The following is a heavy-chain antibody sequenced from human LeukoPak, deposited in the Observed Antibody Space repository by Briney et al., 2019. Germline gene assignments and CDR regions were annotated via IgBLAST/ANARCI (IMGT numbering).Heavy chain of an antibody. D-gene: IGHD1-1*01. J-gene: IGHJ4*02. V-gene: IGHV3-23*01. CDR1: GFIFNYHA. CDR2: IGGDGRGR. Sequence: GGSLRLSCAASGFIFNYHAMTCVRQAPGKGLEWVSAIGGDGRGRDYADSVKGRFTISRDNSNNILYLDMDSLRVEDTALYYCARRVWGTPDYWGLGTLVTVSS. CDR3: ARRVWGTPDY.